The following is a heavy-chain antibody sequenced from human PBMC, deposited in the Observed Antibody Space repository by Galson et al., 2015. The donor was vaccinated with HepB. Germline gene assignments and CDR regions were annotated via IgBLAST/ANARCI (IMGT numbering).Heavy chain of an antibody. CDR2: FDPEDGET. CDR3: ATGKYCSGGSCRLGNWFDP. Sequence: SCKVSGYTLTELSMHWVRQAPGKGLEWMGGFDPEDGETIYAQKFQGRVTMTEDTSTDTAYMELSSLRSEDTAVYYCATGKYCSGGSCRLGNWFDPWGQGTLVTVSS. J-gene: IGHJ5*02. CDR1: GYTLTELS. D-gene: IGHD2-15*01. V-gene: IGHV1-24*01.